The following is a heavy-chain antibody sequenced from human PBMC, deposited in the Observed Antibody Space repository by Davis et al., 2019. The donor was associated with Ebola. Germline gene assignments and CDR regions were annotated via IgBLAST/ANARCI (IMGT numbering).Heavy chain of an antibody. J-gene: IGHJ4*02. CDR1: GFIFRDYW. CDR3: AKVPTRDLSPGY. V-gene: IGHV3-7*01. Sequence: GESLKISCAASGFIFRDYWMTWVRQAPGKGLEWVANIKPDGTVKYYVDSVKGRFTISRDNAKNSLNLQMNSLRAEDTAMYYCAKVPTRDLSPGYWGQGTLVTVSS. D-gene: IGHD7-27*01. CDR2: IKPDGTVK.